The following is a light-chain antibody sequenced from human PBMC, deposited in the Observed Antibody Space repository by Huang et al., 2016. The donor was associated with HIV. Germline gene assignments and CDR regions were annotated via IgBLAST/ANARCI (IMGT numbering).Light chain of an antibody. V-gene: IGKV2-28*01. CDR1: RSLLHSNGYNY. Sequence: VMTQFPLSLSVTPGETASISCRSSRSLLHSNGYNYLDWYLQRPGQSPQLLIYLGSNRASGVPDRFSGSGSGTDFTLKISRVEAKDVGVYYCMQGLQTLTFGQGTRLEIK. CDR3: MQGLQTLT. J-gene: IGKJ5*01. CDR2: LGS.